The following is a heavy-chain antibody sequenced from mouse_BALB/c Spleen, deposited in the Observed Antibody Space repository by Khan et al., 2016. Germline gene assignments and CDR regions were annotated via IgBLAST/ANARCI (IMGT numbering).Heavy chain of an antibody. CDR3: ARHGRLYYSNYNWYFDV. D-gene: IGHD2-5*01. V-gene: IGHV5-9*02. J-gene: IGHJ1*01. Sequence: EVELVESGGGLVKPGGSLKLSCAASGFAFSSYDMSWVRQTPEKRLEWVATISSGGSSTYYSDSVKGRFTISSDNDRNTLYLQMNSLRSEDTAFFYCARHGRLYYSNYNWYFDVWGAGTTVTVSS. CDR1: GFAFSSYD. CDR2: ISSGGSST.